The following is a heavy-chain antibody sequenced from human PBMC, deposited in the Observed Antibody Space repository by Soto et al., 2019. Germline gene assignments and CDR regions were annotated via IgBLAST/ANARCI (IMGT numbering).Heavy chain of an antibody. Sequence: GESLKISFKGSGYSFTSYWIAWVRQMPGKGLEWMGIIYPGDSDTRYSPSFQGQVTISADKYISTAYLQWSSLKASDTAMYYCARLKGATVTTGYYYYGMDVWGQGTTVTVSS. J-gene: IGHJ6*02. CDR1: GYSFTSYW. V-gene: IGHV5-51*01. CDR2: IYPGDSDT. CDR3: ARLKGATVTTGYYYYGMDV. D-gene: IGHD4-4*01.